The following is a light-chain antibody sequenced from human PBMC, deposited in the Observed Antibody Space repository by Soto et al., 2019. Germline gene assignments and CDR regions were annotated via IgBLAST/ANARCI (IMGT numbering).Light chain of an antibody. CDR2: AAS. V-gene: IGKV1-27*01. Sequence: DLQMTQSPTSLSRSVRDRITITCRASQDIRNFVAWYQQKPGKPPKLLVYAASTLQSGVTYRFSGSGSGTDFTLPFNSRQTEDAETQSFKTYSSVPVLGSGNKVEIK. J-gene: IGKJ3*01. CDR1: QDIRNF. CDR3: KTYSSVPV.